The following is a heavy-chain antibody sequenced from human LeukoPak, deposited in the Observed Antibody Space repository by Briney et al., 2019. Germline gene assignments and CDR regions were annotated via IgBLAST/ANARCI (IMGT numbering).Heavy chain of an antibody. D-gene: IGHD3-22*01. V-gene: IGHV4-59*08. CDR2: IYSSGSA. Sequence: SETLSLTCTVSGGSVSTYYWNWIRQPPGKGLEWIGYIYSSGSANYNPSIKSRVIISGDTSKNQISLKLTSVTAADTAVYFCARHRDYYDTWGRGTLVTVSS. CDR1: GGSVSTYY. J-gene: IGHJ4*01. CDR3: ARHRDYYDT.